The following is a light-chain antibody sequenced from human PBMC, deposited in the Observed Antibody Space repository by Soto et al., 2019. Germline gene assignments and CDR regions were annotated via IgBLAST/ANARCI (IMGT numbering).Light chain of an antibody. CDR1: SVDVGAYDF. Sequence: QSALAQPHSLSGSPGQSVTISCTGTSVDVGAYDFVSWYQQHPGKAPKLLIYVVSGRPSGVPDRFSGSKSGNAASLTISGLQAEDEADYYCSSFTTSNTYIFGTGTKVTVL. J-gene: IGLJ1*01. V-gene: IGLV2-11*01. CDR3: SSFTTSNTYI. CDR2: VVS.